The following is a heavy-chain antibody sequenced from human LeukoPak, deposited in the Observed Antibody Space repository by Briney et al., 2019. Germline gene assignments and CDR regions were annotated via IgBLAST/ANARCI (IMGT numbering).Heavy chain of an antibody. D-gene: IGHD3-22*01. Sequence: GGSLRLSCAASGFSVSTSYMSWVRQAPGKGLEYVSVLYDSGDTYYAESVKGRFTISRDNARNSLYLQMSSLRAEDTAVYYCARLGSYDYDRAFDIWGQGTMVTVSS. CDR3: ARLGSYDYDRAFDI. CDR1: GFSVSTSY. J-gene: IGHJ3*02. CDR2: LYDSGDT. V-gene: IGHV3-53*01.